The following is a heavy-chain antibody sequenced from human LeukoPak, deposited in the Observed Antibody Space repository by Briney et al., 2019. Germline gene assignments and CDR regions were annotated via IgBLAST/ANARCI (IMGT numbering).Heavy chain of an antibody. CDR2: IYYTGTT. CDR1: GAPISTGDYY. Sequence: SQTLSLTCTVSGAPISTGDYYWSWLRQSPGRGLEWIGYIYYTGTTFYNPSFESRVTMSVDTSKNQFSLKLNSVTAADTAVYYCAREEQLAAGYWGQGTLVTVSS. V-gene: IGHV4-30-4*01. D-gene: IGHD1/OR15-1a*01. J-gene: IGHJ4*02. CDR3: AREEQLAAGY.